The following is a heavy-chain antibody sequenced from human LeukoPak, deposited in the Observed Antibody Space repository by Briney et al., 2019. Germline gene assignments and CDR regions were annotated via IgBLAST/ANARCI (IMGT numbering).Heavy chain of an antibody. Sequence: SETLSLTCAVYGGSFSGYYWSWIRQPPGKGLEWIGEINHSGSTNYNPSLKSRVTISVDTSKNQFSLKLSSVTAADTAVYYCARGIEKWLRLFGPVARPPNYFDYWGQGTLVTVSS. CDR2: INHSGST. CDR1: GGSFSGYY. V-gene: IGHV4-34*01. D-gene: IGHD5-12*01. J-gene: IGHJ4*02. CDR3: ARGIEKWLRLFGPVARPPNYFDY.